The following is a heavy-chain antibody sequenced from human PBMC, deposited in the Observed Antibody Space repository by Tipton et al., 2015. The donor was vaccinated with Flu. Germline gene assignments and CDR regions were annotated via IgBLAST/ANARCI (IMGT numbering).Heavy chain of an antibody. CDR2: IWSDGSKK. V-gene: IGHV3-33*01. D-gene: IGHD3-16*01. CDR1: GFPFSDYA. CDR3: AREWGTAPHFDY. J-gene: IGHJ4*02. Sequence: AVSGFPFSDYAMHWVRQAPGKGLEWVAMIWSDGSKKYYGTSVKGRTTISRDDSKNTLYLEMNGLRGEDTAMYYCAREWGTAPHFDYWGQGTLVTVSS.